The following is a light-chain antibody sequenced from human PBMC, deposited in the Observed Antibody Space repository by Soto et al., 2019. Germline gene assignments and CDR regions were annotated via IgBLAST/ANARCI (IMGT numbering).Light chain of an antibody. CDR1: SSDVGGYNY. CDR2: EVN. CDR3: TSYAGGNNV. V-gene: IGLV2-8*01. J-gene: IGLJ1*01. Sequence: QSALTQPPSASGSPGQSVTISCTGTSSDVGGYNYVSWYQQYPGKVPKLMVYEVNNRPSGVPDRFSGSKSGNTASLTVSGRQAEDEADYYCTSYAGGNNVFGTGTKLTVL.